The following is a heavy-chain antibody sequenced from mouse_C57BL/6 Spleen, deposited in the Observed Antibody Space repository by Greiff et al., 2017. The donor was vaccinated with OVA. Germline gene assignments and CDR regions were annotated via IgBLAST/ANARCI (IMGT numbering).Heavy chain of an antibody. V-gene: IGHV2-9-1*01. CDR2: IWTGGGT. CDR3: AKIYYDYDKGAMDY. Sequence: VKLVESGPGLVAPSQSLSITCTVSGFSLTSYAISWVRQPPGKGLEWLGVIWTGGGTNYNSALKSRLSISKDNSKSQVFLKMNSLQTDDTARYYCAKIYYDYDKGAMDYWGQGTSVTVSS. D-gene: IGHD2-4*01. CDR1: GFSLTSYA. J-gene: IGHJ4*01.